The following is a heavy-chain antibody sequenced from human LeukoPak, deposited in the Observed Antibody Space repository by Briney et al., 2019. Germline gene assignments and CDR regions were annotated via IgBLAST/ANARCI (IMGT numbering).Heavy chain of an antibody. Sequence: SETLSLTCTVSGGSISSSSYYWGWVRQPLGKGREWIGSIYYSGSTYYNPSRKRRVTISVDTTKNQFSLKLSSVPAADTAVYYCARGPAYYDFWSGYLHNWFDHWGQGTLVTVSS. J-gene: IGHJ5*02. V-gene: IGHV4-39*07. CDR3: ARGPAYYDFWSGYLHNWFDH. CDR2: IYYSGST. D-gene: IGHD3-3*01. CDR1: GGSISSSSYY.